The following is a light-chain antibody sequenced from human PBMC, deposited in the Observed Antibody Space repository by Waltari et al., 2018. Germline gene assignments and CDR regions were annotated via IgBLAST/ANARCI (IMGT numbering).Light chain of an antibody. CDR3: QQYGSSPIT. CDR2: GAS. Sequence: EIVLTQSPGTLSLSPGERATLSCRASQSVSSSYLAWYQQKPGQAPRLLIYGASSRGTGIPDRFSGSGAGTDFTITISRLEPEDFAVYYCQQYGSSPITFGQGTRLEIK. V-gene: IGKV3-20*01. J-gene: IGKJ5*01. CDR1: QSVSSSY.